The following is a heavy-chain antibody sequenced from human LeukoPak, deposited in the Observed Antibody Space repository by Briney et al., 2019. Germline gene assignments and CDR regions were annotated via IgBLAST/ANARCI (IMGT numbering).Heavy chain of an antibody. CDR1: GGTFSSYA. V-gene: IGHV1-69*13. J-gene: IGHJ4*02. Sequence: SVKVSCKASGGTFSSYAISWVRQAPGQGLEWRGGTIPIFGTANYAQKFQGRVTITADESTSTAYMELSSPRSEDTAVYYCACGYCSGGSCYSGYYFDSWGQGTLVTVSS. CDR3: ACGYCSGGSCYSGYYFDS. D-gene: IGHD2-15*01. CDR2: TIPIFGTA.